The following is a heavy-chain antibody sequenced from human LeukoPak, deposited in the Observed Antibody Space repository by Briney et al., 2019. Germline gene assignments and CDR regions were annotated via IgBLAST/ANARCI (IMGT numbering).Heavy chain of an antibody. J-gene: IGHJ5*02. Sequence: PGGSLRLSCAASGFTFSSYAMSWGRQAPGKGLEWVSAISGSGGSTYYADSVKGRFTISRDNSKNTLYLQMNSLRAEDTAVYYCAKDIAAVIPYNWFDPWGQGTLVTVSS. V-gene: IGHV3-23*01. CDR2: ISGSGGST. CDR3: AKDIAAVIPYNWFDP. CDR1: GFTFSSYA. D-gene: IGHD6-13*01.